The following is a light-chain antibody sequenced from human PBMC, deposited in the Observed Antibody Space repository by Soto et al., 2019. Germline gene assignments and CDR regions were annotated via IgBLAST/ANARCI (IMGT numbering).Light chain of an antibody. CDR1: QTISTW. V-gene: IGKV1-5*01. CDR2: DAS. Sequence: DIQVTQSPPTLSASVGYRVTITCRSSQTISTWMAWYQQKPGKAPKLLVYDASTLQSGVASRFSGSGSGKEFTLIISGLQPDDSATYYCQQYTNTNNPWMVGQGTKVEIK. J-gene: IGKJ2*01. CDR3: QQYTNTNNPWM.